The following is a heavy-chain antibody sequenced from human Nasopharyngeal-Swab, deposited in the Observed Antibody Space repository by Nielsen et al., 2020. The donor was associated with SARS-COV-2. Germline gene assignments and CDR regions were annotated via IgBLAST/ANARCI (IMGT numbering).Heavy chain of an antibody. CDR3: ARDIGDGYNLLYYFDY. CDR2: ISSSGKYI. Sequence: GGSLRFSCAASGFTPASYSMNWVRQAPGKGLEWVSSISSSGKYIYYANSVRGRFTISRDNAKSSLFLQMDSLRAEDTALYYCARDIGDGYNLLYYFDYWGPGTLVTVSS. D-gene: IGHD5-24*01. CDR1: GFTPASYS. V-gene: IGHV3-21*01. J-gene: IGHJ4*02.